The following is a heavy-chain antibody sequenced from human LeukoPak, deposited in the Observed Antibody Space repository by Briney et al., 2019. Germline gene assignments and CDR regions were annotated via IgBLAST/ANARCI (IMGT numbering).Heavy chain of an antibody. J-gene: IGHJ4*02. CDR3: ARDGAPYDYVWGSYRYPDYFDY. V-gene: IGHV1-18*01. Sequence: ASVKVSCKASGYTFTSYGISWVRQAPGQGLEWMGWISAYNGNTNYAQKLQGRVTMTTDTSTSTAYMELRILRSDDTAVYYCARDGAPYDYVWGSYRYPDYFDYWGQGTLVTVSS. D-gene: IGHD3-16*02. CDR2: ISAYNGNT. CDR1: GYTFTSYG.